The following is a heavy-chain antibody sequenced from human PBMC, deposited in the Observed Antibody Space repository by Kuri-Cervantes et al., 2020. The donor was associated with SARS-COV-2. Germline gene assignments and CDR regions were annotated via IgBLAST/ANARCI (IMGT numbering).Heavy chain of an antibody. Sequence: GGSLRLSCAASGFTFSDYSMNWVRQAPGKGLEWVSDIGSSSSIIYYADSMKGRFTIYRDNAKNSLSLQMNSLRAEDTAVYYCARERYYSGHYGMDVWGQGTTVTVSS. CDR1: GFTFSDYS. CDR2: IGSSSSII. V-gene: IGHV3-48*01. CDR3: ARERYYSGHYGMDV. D-gene: IGHD3-10*01. J-gene: IGHJ6*02.